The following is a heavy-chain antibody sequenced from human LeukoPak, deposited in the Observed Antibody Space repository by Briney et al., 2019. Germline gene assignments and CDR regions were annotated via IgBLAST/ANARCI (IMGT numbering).Heavy chain of an antibody. D-gene: IGHD3-22*01. J-gene: IGHJ3*02. CDR2: IFYSGSS. Sequence: SETLSLTCTVSGGSISTYYWSWIRQPPGKGLEWIGYIFYSGSSNYNPSLKSRVTISVDTSKNQFSLKLSSVTAADTAVYYCARRTIYDTYYYDSSGYSDAFDIWGQGTMVTVSS. V-gene: IGHV4-59*12. CDR3: ARRTIYDTYYYDSSGYSDAFDI. CDR1: GGSISTYY.